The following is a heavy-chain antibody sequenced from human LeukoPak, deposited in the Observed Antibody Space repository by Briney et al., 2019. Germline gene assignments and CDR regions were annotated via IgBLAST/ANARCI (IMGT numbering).Heavy chain of an antibody. J-gene: IGHJ6*03. CDR1: GGSFSGYF. CDR3: AIGVGDGSYYYYMDV. D-gene: IGHD5-24*01. Sequence: PSETLSLSCAVYGGSFSGYFWTWIRQPPGKGPEWIGDNTHSGNTNYNPALRGRVTISVDTSKNQFSLKLSSVTAADTAVYYCAIGVGDGSYYYYMDVWGKGTTVTVSS. V-gene: IGHV4-34*01. CDR2: NTHSGNT.